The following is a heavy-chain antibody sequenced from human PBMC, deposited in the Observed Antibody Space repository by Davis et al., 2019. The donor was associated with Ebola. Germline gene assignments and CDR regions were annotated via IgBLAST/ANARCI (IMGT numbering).Heavy chain of an antibody. CDR2: ISSSGSTI. D-gene: IGHD6-13*01. V-gene: IGHV3-48*03. J-gene: IGHJ6*02. Sequence: GGSLRLSCAASGFTFSSYEMNWVRQAPGKGLEWVSYISSSGSTIYYADSVKGRFTISRDNAKNSLYLQMNSLRAEDTAVYYCARRRYSSSWYFPYGMDVWGQGTTVTVSS. CDR3: ARRRYSSSWYFPYGMDV. CDR1: GFTFSSYE.